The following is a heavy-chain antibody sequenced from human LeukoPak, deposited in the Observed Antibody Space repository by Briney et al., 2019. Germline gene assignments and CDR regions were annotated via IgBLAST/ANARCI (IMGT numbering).Heavy chain of an antibody. J-gene: IGHJ4*02. D-gene: IGHD4-23*01. Sequence: SQTLSLTCTVSGGSISSGSYYWSWIRQPAGKGLEWIGRIYTSGSTNYNPSLKSRVTISVDTSKNQFSLKLSSVTAADTAVYYCAREYGGNSPFYWGQGTLVTVSS. CDR2: IYTSGST. CDR1: GGSISSGSYY. CDR3: AREYGGNSPFY. V-gene: IGHV4-61*02.